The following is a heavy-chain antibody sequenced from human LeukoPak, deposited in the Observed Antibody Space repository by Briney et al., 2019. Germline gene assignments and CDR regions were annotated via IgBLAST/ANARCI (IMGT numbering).Heavy chain of an antibody. CDR3: AKDFRPELYYDILTAYPLLY. V-gene: IGHV3-23*01. Sequence: PGGSLRLSCAASGFTFSTYAMSWVRQAPGKGLEWVSTISGSGGSTYYTDSVMGRFTISRDNSKNTLYLQMNSLRADDTAVYYCAKDFRPELYYDILTAYPLLYWGQGTLVTVSS. J-gene: IGHJ4*02. CDR2: ISGSGGST. D-gene: IGHD3-9*01. CDR1: GFTFSTYA.